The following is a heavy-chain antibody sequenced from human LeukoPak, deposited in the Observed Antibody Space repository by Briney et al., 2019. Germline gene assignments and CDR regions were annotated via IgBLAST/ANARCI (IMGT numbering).Heavy chain of an antibody. V-gene: IGHV3-7*03. CDR1: GFPFSKAW. Sequence: GGSLRLSCAGSGFPFSKAWMSWVRQAPGEGLEWVAHIKQDGSEKYYVDSVKGRFTISRDNAKSSLYLQMNSLRDEDTAVYYCAREWGELWFGEFDGWGQGTLVTVS. J-gene: IGHJ5*02. CDR2: IKQDGSEK. D-gene: IGHD3-10*01. CDR3: AREWGELWFGEFDG.